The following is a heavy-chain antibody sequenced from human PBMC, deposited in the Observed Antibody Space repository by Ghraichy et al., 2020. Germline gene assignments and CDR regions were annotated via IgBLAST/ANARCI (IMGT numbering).Heavy chain of an antibody. CDR2: LIPNFGTA. CDR1: GDTFISIA. V-gene: IGHV1-69*13. CDR3: ARVHFGGDCEYYYHYGMDV. J-gene: IGHJ6*02. D-gene: IGHD2-21*01. Sequence: SVKVSCKASGDTFISIAINWVRQAPGQGLEWMGGLIPNFGTANYAQKFQGRVTITADESTSTAYMELSSLRSEDTAVYYCARVHFGGDCEYYYHYGMDVWGQGTTGNVS.